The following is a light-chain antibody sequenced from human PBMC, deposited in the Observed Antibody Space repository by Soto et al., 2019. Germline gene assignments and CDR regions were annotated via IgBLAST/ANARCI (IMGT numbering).Light chain of an antibody. Sequence: EIVMTQSPATLSVSPGETATLSCRASQSVGSAVAWYQHKPGQAPRLLIVGASIRATGVPGRFSGGGSGTEFTLTISSIHSEDFAVYYCQQYKNWPPLTFGGGTTVEIK. V-gene: IGKV3-15*01. J-gene: IGKJ4*01. CDR2: GAS. CDR1: QSVGSA. CDR3: QQYKNWPPLT.